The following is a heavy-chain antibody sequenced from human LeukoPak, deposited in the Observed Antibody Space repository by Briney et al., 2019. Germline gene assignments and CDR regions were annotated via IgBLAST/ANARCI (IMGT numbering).Heavy chain of an antibody. CDR2: IYPGDSDT. CDR1: GFGFTTYW. J-gene: IGHJ4*02. V-gene: IGHV5-51*01. D-gene: IGHD3-10*01. Sequence: GESLKISCKASGFGFTTYWIGWVRQMPGKGLEWVGIIYPGDSDTRYSPSFQGQVTISADKSISTAYLQWNSLKASDTAMYYCARLLGSGSYYNPLDYWGQGTLVTVSS. CDR3: ARLLGSGSYYNPLDY.